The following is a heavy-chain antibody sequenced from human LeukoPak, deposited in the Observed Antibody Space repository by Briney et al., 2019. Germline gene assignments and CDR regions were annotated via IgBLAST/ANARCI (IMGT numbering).Heavy chain of an antibody. CDR3: ARHTSALSHDF. D-gene: IGHD3-10*01. J-gene: IGHJ4*02. Sequence: GESLKISCQGSGYSFDNYWIAWVRQMPGKGLELMGVIYPADSDTKYSPSLQGQVTISADKSINTAYMQWSSLKASDTPIYYCARHTSALSHDFWGQGTLVTVSS. CDR2: IYPADSDT. CDR1: GYSFDNYW. V-gene: IGHV5-51*01.